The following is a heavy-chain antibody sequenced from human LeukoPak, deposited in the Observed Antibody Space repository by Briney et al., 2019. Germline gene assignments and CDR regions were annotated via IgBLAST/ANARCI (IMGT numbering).Heavy chain of an antibody. Sequence: PGGSLRLSCVASGFTFSTHWMNWVRQAPGKGLEWMANIRQDGSDKFYADSLRGRFTISRDNAKNSVFLQMSSLRAEDTAVYYCARGRFTDNGVFDYWGRGTLVTVSS. CDR3: ARGRFTDNGVFDY. V-gene: IGHV3-7*01. J-gene: IGHJ4*02. D-gene: IGHD1-14*01. CDR1: GFTFSTHW. CDR2: IRQDGSDK.